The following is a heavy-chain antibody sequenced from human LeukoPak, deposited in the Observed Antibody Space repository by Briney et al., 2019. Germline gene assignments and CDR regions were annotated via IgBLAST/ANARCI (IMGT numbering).Heavy chain of an antibody. CDR1: GYTLTSYG. CDR2: ISAYNGNT. J-gene: IGHJ4*02. D-gene: IGHD3-22*01. V-gene: IGHV1-18*01. Sequence: ASVKVSCKASGYTLTSYGISWVRQAPGQGLEWMGWISAYNGNTNYAQKLQGRVTMTTDTSTSTAYMVLRSLRSDDTAVYYCATDNYYDSSGYFDYWGQGTLVTVSS. CDR3: ATDNYYDSSGYFDY.